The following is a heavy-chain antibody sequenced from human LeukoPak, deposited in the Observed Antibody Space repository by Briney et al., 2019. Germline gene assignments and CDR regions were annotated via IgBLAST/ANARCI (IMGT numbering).Heavy chain of an antibody. J-gene: IGHJ5*02. D-gene: IGHD5/OR15-5a*01. V-gene: IGHV1-69*13. CDR2: IIPIFGTA. CDR1: GGTFSSYA. Sequence: SVKVSCKASGGTFSSYAISWVRQAPGQGLEWMGGIIPIFGTANYAQKFQGRVTITADESTSTAYMELSSLRSEDPAVYYCARERAMGMSTISWFDPWGRGTVDTVSS. CDR3: ARERAMGMSTISWFDP.